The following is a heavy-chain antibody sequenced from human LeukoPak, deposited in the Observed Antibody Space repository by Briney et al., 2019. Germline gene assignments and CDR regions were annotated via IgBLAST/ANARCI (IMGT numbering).Heavy chain of an antibody. CDR1: GYSISSGYY. D-gene: IGHD6-19*01. CDR3: ARVGSLDGSGWYFYYYYYMDV. J-gene: IGHJ6*03. CDR2: IYHSGST. Sequence: SETLSLTCTVSGYSISSGYYWGWIRQPPGKGLEWIGSIYHSGSTYYNPSLKSRVTISVDTSKNQFSLKLSSATAADTAVYYCARVGSLDGSGWYFYYYYYMDVWGKGTTVTVSS. V-gene: IGHV4-38-2*02.